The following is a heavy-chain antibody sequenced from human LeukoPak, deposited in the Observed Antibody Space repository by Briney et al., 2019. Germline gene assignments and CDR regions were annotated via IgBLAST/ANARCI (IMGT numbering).Heavy chain of an antibody. CDR1: GGSISSSSYY. J-gene: IGHJ4*02. Sequence: TSETLSLTCTVSGGSISSSSYYWGWIRQPPGKGLEWIGSIYYSGSTYYNPPLKSRVTISVDTSKNQFSLKLSSVTAADTAVYYCARDHPEAAPVAYFDYWGQGTLVTVSS. CDR3: ARDHPEAAPVAYFDY. V-gene: IGHV4-39*07. CDR2: IYYSGST. D-gene: IGHD6-6*01.